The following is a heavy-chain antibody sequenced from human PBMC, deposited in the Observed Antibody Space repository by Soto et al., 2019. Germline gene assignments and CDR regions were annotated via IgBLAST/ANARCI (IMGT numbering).Heavy chain of an antibody. D-gene: IGHD1-26*01. CDR2: IYYSVST. CDR3: ARPSGSYSYYYGMDV. Sequence: TSETLSLTCTVSGASIRSFFWTWIRQPPGRGLEWIGNIYYSVSTNYNPSLKNRVTMSVDTSKNQFSLMLTSVTAADTAVYYCARPSGSYSYYYGMDVWGHGTTVTVSS. V-gene: IGHV4-59*01. CDR1: GASIRSFF. J-gene: IGHJ6*02.